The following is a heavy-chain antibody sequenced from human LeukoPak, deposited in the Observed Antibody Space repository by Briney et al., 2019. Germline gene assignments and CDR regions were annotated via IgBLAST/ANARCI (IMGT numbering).Heavy chain of an antibody. D-gene: IGHD2-15*01. CDR1: GFTFIIYA. J-gene: IGHJ1*01. CDR3: ARDQSFIRVVDVGGLGY. V-gene: IGHV3-30*01. CDR2: ISYDGSEK. Sequence: GPALRLSGAASGFTFIIYAMHWVREAPRNGLEGVAVISYDGSEKYYADSMKGRFIICTDNHYNTLYLQLTSLRADDTAMYFCARDQSFIRVVDVGGLGYWGQGTQVTVPS.